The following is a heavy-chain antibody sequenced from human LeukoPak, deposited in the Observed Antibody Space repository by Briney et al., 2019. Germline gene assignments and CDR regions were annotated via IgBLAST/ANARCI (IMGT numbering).Heavy chain of an antibody. CDR3: ARSISLRVWSGYSNWFDP. CDR1: GGSFSGYY. J-gene: IGHJ5*02. Sequence: SETLSLTCAVYGGSFSGYYWSWIRQPPGKGLEWIGEINHSGSTNYNPSLKSRVTISVDTSKNHFSLKLSSVTAADTAAYYCARSISLRVWSGYSNWFDPWGQGTLVTVSS. V-gene: IGHV4-34*01. CDR2: INHSGST. D-gene: IGHD3-3*01.